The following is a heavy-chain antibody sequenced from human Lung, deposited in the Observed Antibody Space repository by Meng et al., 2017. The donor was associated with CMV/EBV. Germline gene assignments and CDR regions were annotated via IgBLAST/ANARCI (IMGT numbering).Heavy chain of an antibody. D-gene: IGHD3-3*01. CDR2: IRYDGSNT. CDR1: GFSFGTYG. J-gene: IGHJ4*02. CDR3: AKGLSNYDSWGGCDH. Sequence: GGSXRLSCAASGFSFGTYGMHWVRQAPGKGLEWVSFIRYDGSNTYYADSVKGRFSISRDNSENMLYLQMGSLRPEDTAVYYCAKGLSNYDSWGGCDHWGQGTLVTVSS. V-gene: IGHV3-30*02.